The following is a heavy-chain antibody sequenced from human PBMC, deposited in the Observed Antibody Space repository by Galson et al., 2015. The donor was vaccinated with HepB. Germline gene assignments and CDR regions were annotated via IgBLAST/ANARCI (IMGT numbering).Heavy chain of an antibody. D-gene: IGHD2-15*01. Sequence: SLRLSCAASGFSFSNYAMHWVRQALGKGLEWVAVISYDGSNKYYADSVKGRFTISRDNSKNTVYLQMNSLRAEDTAVYYCARDFKTGGGYYSGGSCYSGDYWGQGTVVTVSS. CDR3: ARDFKTGGGYYSGGSCYSGDY. V-gene: IGHV3-30-3*01. J-gene: IGHJ4*02. CDR1: GFSFSNYA. CDR2: ISYDGSNK.